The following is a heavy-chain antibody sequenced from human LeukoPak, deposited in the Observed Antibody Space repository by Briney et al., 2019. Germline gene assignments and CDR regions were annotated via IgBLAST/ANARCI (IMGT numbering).Heavy chain of an antibody. V-gene: IGHV4-34*01. Sequence: PSETLSLTCAVYGGSFSGYYWSWIRQPPGKGLEWIGEINHSGSTYYNPSLKSRVTISVDTSRNQFSLKLSSVTAADTAVYYCARVPIAAAGRAADYWGQGTLVTVSS. CDR1: GGSFSGYY. CDR2: INHSGST. CDR3: ARVPIAAAGRAADY. J-gene: IGHJ4*02. D-gene: IGHD6-13*01.